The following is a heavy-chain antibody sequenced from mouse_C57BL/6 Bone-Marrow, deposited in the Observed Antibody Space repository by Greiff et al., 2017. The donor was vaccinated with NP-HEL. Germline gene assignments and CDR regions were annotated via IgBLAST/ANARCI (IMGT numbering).Heavy chain of an antibody. V-gene: IGHV1-82*01. CDR1: GYAFSSSW. CDR2: IYPGDGDT. Sequence: QVQLQQSGPELVKPGASVKISCKASGYAFSSSWMNWVKQRPGKGLEWIGRIYPGDGDTNYNGKFKGKATLTADKSSSTAYMQLSSLTSEDSAVYFCAIITTVASHYWGQGTTLTVSS. D-gene: IGHD1-1*01. CDR3: AIITTVASHY. J-gene: IGHJ2*01.